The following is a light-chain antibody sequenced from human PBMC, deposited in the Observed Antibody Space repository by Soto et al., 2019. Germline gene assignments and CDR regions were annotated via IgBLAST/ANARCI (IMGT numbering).Light chain of an antibody. J-gene: IGKJ4*01. CDR3: QQRRYWPLT. V-gene: IGKV3-11*01. Sequence: EIVLTQSPATLSLSPGERATLSCRASQSVSSYLAWYQQKPGPAPRLLIYDASNRATGIPARFSGSGSGTDSTLTISSLEPEDFAVDYCQQRRYWPLTFGGGTKVEIK. CDR2: DAS. CDR1: QSVSSY.